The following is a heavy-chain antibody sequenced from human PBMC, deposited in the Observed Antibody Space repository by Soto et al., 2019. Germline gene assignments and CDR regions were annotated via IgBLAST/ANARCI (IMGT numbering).Heavy chain of an antibody. CDR1: GFTFNNYA. J-gene: IGHJ6*02. V-gene: IGHV3-23*01. CDR3: AKNGLVAPTGVDV. CDR2: ITSRGYVP. D-gene: IGHD2-8*01. Sequence: EVQLLESGGDLVQPGGSRRLSCAASGFTFNNYAMSWVRQAPGKGLECVSTITSRGYVPHYADSVNGRFTISRDNSKNTLYLQMNRLTAEDTAVYYCAKNGLVAPTGVDVWGQGTTVSVS.